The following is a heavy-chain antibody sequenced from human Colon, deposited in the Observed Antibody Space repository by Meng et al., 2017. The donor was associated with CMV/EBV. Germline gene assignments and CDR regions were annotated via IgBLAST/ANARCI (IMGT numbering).Heavy chain of an antibody. CDR2: IYYSGRT. D-gene: IGHD1-26*01. J-gene: IGHJ4*02. Sequence: GSLRLSGSVSGGSISSGGYYWSWIRQPPGKGLEWIGFIYYSGRTIYNPSLKSRFTMSVDTSENQFSLQLTSVTAADAAVYFCAKVGLGASTEIYYFDYWGQG. V-gene: IGHV4-61*08. CDR1: GGSISSGGYY. CDR3: AKVGLGASTEIYYFDY.